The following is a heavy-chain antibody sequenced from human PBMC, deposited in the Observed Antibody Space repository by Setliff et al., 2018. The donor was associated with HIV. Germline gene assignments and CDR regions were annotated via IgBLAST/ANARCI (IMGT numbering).Heavy chain of an antibody. D-gene: IGHD2-2*01. CDR2: FYYSGGT. CDR1: GDSVSSYY. V-gene: IGHV4-59*02. CDR3: ARGLGRGSSEYYYYYYYMDV. Sequence: PSETLSLTCAVSGDSVSSYYWTWIRQPPGKGLEWIWYFYYSGGTRYNPSLESRVTISVDMSKNQFSLKLSSVTAADTAVYYCARGLGRGSSEYYYYYYYMDVWGKGTTVTVSS. J-gene: IGHJ6*03.